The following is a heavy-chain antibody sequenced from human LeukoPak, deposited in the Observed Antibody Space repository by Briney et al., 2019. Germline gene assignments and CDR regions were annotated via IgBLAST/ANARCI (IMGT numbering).Heavy chain of an antibody. Sequence: ASVKVSCKASGYTFTGYYMHWVRQAPGQGLEWMGWINPNSGGTNYAQKFQGRVTMTRDTSISTAYMELRRLRSDETAVYYCARVLLDDYGDYVYYYYGMDVWGQGTTVTVSS. CDR1: GYTFTGYY. D-gene: IGHD4-17*01. CDR2: INPNSGGT. CDR3: ARVLLDDYGDYVYYYYGMDV. V-gene: IGHV1-2*02. J-gene: IGHJ6*02.